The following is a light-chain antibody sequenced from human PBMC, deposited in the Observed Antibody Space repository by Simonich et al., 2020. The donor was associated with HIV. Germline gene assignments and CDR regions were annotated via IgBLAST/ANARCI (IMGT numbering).Light chain of an antibody. V-gene: IGKV3-15*01. Sequence: EIVLTQSPATLSVSPGERATLSCRASQSVNSNLAWYQQKPGQAPRLLLYGASTRATCIPARFSGSGSGTECTLTISSMQSEDFATYYCQQYYSTPPSFGQGTKLEIK. CDR3: QQYYSTPPS. CDR1: QSVNSN. CDR2: GAS. J-gene: IGKJ2*01.